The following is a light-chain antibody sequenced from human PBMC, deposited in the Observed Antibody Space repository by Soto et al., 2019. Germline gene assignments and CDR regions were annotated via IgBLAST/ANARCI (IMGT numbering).Light chain of an antibody. J-gene: IGLJ3*02. CDR1: SGHSSYI. CDR2: LEGRGSY. Sequence: QSVLTQSSSASASLGSSVKLTCTLSSGHSSYIIAWHQQQPGKAPRYLMKLEGRGSYNKGSGVPDRFSGSSSGADRYLTIPNLQFEDEADYYCETWDSNNWVFGGGTKLTVL. V-gene: IGLV4-60*02. CDR3: ETWDSNNWV.